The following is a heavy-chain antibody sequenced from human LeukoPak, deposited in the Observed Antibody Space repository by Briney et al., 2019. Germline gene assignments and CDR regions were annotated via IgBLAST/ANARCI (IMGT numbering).Heavy chain of an antibody. Sequence: SQTLSLTCTVSGGSISSGSYYWSWIRQPAGKGPEWIGRIYTSGSTNYNPSLKSRVTISVDTSKNQFSLKLSSVTAADTAVYYCARTRRFAVQEYYYDSSGYYQREFDYWGQGTLVTVSS. CDR1: GGSISSGSYY. V-gene: IGHV4-61*02. CDR3: ARTRRFAVQEYYYDSSGYYQREFDY. J-gene: IGHJ4*02. D-gene: IGHD3-22*01. CDR2: IYTSGST.